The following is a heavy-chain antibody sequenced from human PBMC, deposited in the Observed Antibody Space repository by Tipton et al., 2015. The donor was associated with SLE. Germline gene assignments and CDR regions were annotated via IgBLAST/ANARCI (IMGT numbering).Heavy chain of an antibody. CDR1: GGSISSSSYY. D-gene: IGHD3-3*01. V-gene: IGHV4-39*02. CDR3: AREDAYYDFWSGYYTRAFDI. J-gene: IGHJ3*02. Sequence: LRLSCTVSGGSISSSSYYWGWIRQPPGKGLEWIGSIYYSGSTYYNPSLKSRVTISVDTSKNQFSLKLSSVTAADTAVYYCAREDAYYDFWSGYYTRAFDIWGQGTMVTVSS. CDR2: IYYSGST.